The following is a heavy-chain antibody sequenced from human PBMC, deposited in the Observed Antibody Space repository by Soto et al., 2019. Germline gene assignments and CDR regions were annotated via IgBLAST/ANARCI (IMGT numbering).Heavy chain of an antibody. CDR1: GYTFTSYG. V-gene: IGHV1-3*01. CDR3: VRRHVSATGIDWFDP. D-gene: IGHD6-13*01. J-gene: IGHJ5*02. Sequence: ASVKVSCKASGYTFTSYGIHWVREAPGQRLEWMGWINAANGDTKYSPKFQGRVTITRDASASTAYMELSSLRSEDTAVYYCVRRHVSATGIDWFDPWGQGTLVTVSS. CDR2: INAANGDT.